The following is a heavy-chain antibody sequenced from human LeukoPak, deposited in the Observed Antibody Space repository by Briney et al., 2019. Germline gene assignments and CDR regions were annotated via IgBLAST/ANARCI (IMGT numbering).Heavy chain of an antibody. CDR1: GYTFTSYG. D-gene: IGHD3-22*01. Sequence: ASVKVSCKPSGYTFTSYGISWVRQAPGQGLEWMGWISAYNGNTHYAQKLQGRVTMTTDTSTSTAYMDLRNLRSDDTAVYYCVYYASRCYNWFDPWGKGTLVTVSS. CDR3: VYYASRCYNWFDP. CDR2: ISAYNGNT. V-gene: IGHV1-18*01. J-gene: IGHJ5*01.